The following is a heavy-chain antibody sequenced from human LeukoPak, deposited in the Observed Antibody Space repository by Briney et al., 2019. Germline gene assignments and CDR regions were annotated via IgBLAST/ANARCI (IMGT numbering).Heavy chain of an antibody. Sequence: GSLRLSCAASGFTFSSYAMSWVRQAPGKGLEWVSAISGSGGSTYYADSVKGRFTISRDNSKNTLYLQMNSLRAEDTAVYYCAKDRGYLGWFDPWGQGTLVTVSS. CDR3: AKDRGYLGWFDP. J-gene: IGHJ5*02. V-gene: IGHV3-23*01. CDR1: GFTFSSYA. CDR2: ISGSGGST. D-gene: IGHD5-18*01.